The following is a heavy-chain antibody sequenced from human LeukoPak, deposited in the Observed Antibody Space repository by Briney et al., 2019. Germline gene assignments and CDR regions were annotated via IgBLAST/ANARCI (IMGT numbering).Heavy chain of an antibody. J-gene: IGHJ5*02. V-gene: IGHV1-2*02. CDR1: GYTFTDYY. Sequence: ASVKVSCKASGYTFTDYYINWVRQAPGQGLEWIGWINPNSGDTNYAQKFQDRVTMTRDTSISTAYIELNFLRSDDTAVYYCAREFYSSSGNWFDPWGQGTLVTVSS. D-gene: IGHD6-6*01. CDR3: AREFYSSSGNWFDP. CDR2: INPNSGDT.